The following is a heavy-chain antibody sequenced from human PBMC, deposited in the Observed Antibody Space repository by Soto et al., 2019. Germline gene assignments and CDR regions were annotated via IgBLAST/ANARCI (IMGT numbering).Heavy chain of an antibody. D-gene: IGHD3-16*01. CDR3: ARDNLAFQGAFDL. Sequence: LRLSCAASGFVFSYFQFNWVRQAPGGGLEWLSSITGTSAFTEYAESIEGRFTISRDNPNKLLFLHMDNLRPEDTAVYYCARDNLAFQGAFDLWGQGTLVTVSS. CDR1: GFVFSYFQ. V-gene: IGHV3-21*01. CDR2: ITGTSAFT. J-gene: IGHJ4*02.